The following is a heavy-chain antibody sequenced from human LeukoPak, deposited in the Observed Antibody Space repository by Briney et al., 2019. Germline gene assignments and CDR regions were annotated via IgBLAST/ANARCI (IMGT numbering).Heavy chain of an antibody. CDR2: ISWNSDII. D-gene: IGHD3-3*01. CDR3: VKDTGRFLEWLLDY. J-gene: IGHJ4*02. Sequence: GGSLRLSCAASGFTFDDYAMHWVRQTPGKGLEWVSGISWNSDIIGYADSVKGRFTISRDNAKNSLYLQMNSLRVEDMALYYCVKDTGRFLEWLLDYWGQGTLVTVSS. V-gene: IGHV3-9*03. CDR1: GFTFDDYA.